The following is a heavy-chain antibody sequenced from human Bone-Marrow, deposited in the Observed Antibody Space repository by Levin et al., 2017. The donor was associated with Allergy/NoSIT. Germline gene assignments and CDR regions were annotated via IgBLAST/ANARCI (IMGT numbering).Heavy chain of an antibody. CDR1: GFTFSRYD. CDR2: INDSGGST. CDR3: AKDRDYSNPFDY. D-gene: IGHD4-11*01. V-gene: IGHV3-23*01. J-gene: IGHJ4*02. Sequence: GGSLRLSCAASGFTFSRYDMTWVRQAPRKGLEWVSFINDSGGSTYYADSVKGRFTISRDNSKNTLYLQMNSLRGEDTAVYYGAKDRDYSNPFDYWGQGTLVTVSS.